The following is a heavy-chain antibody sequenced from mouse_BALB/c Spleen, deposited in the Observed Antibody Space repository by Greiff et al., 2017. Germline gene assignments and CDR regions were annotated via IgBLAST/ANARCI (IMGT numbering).Heavy chain of an antibody. CDR3: ARKAYNYYAMDY. CDR1: GFTFSSFG. CDR2: ISSGSSTI. Sequence: EVQLMESGGGLVQPGGSRKLSCAASGFTFSSFGMHWVRQAPEKGLEWVAYISSGSSTIYYADTVKGRFTISRDNPKNTLFLQMTSLRSEDTAMYYCARKAYNYYAMDYWGQGTSVTVSS. D-gene: IGHD6-1*01. J-gene: IGHJ4*01. V-gene: IGHV5-17*02.